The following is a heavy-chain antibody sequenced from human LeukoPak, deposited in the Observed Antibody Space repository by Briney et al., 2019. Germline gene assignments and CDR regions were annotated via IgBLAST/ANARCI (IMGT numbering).Heavy chain of an antibody. CDR2: IIPILGIA. CDR3: ARESARNDYGDYALYFDY. Sequence: ASVKVSCKASGGTFSSYAISWVRQAPGQGLEWMGRIIPILGIANYAQKFQGRVSITADKSTSTAYMELSSLRSEDTAVYYCARESARNDYGDYALYFDYWGQGTLVTVSS. CDR1: GGTFSSYA. D-gene: IGHD4-17*01. V-gene: IGHV1-69*04. J-gene: IGHJ4*02.